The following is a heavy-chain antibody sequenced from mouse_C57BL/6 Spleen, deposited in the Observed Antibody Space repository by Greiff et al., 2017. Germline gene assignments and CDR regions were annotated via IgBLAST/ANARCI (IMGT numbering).Heavy chain of an antibody. CDR3: ARHDGYEDY. CDR2: ISSGGSYT. V-gene: IGHV5-6*02. Sequence: DVKLVESGGDLVKPGGSLKLSCAASGFTFSSYGMSWVRQTPDKRLEWVATISSGGSYTYYPDSVKGRFTISRDNAKNTLYLQMSSLKSEDTARYYCARHDGYEDYWGQGTTLTVSS. D-gene: IGHD2-3*01. J-gene: IGHJ2*01. CDR1: GFTFSSYG.